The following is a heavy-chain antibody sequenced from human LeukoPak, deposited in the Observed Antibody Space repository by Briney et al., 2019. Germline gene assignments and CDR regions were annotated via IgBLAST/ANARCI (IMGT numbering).Heavy chain of an antibody. CDR2: ISSSGDTI. Sequence: PGGSLRLSCAASGFIFSDYNMNWVRQAPGKGLEWISYISSSGDTIYYADSVKGRFTISRDNAKNSLYLQMNSLRAEDTAVYYCARDGQQWPIYYWGQGTLVTVSS. J-gene: IGHJ4*02. V-gene: IGHV3-48*04. CDR3: ARDGQQWPIYY. D-gene: IGHD6-19*01. CDR1: GFIFSDYN.